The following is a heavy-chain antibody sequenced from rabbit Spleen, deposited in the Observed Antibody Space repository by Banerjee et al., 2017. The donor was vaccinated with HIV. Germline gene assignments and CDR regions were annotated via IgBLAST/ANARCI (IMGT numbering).Heavy chain of an antibody. CDR2: IYAGSGSA. V-gene: IGHV1S45*01. J-gene: IGHJ3*01. CDR1: GFSFSSSYW. Sequence: EESGGDLVKPEGSLTLTCTASGFSFSSSYWICWVRQAPGKGLEWIGCIYAGSGSAYYASWVKSRFTISKTSSTTVTLQMTSLTVADTATYFCARSDYGDYSRLDLWGQGTLVTVS. D-gene: IGHD2-1*01. CDR3: ARSDYGDYSRLDL.